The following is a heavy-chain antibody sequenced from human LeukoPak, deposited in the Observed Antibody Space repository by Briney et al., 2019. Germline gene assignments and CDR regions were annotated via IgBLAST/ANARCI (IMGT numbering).Heavy chain of an antibody. J-gene: IGHJ4*02. CDR1: GGSISSGGYY. CDR3: ARGNSGSYYA. CDR2: IYYSGST. Sequence: SQTLSLTCTVSGGSISSGGYYWSWIRQHPGKGLEWIGYIYYSGSTYYNPSLKSRVTIPVDTSKNQFSLKLSSVTAADTAVYYCARGNSGSYYAWGQGTLVTVSS. V-gene: IGHV4-31*03. D-gene: IGHD1-26*01.